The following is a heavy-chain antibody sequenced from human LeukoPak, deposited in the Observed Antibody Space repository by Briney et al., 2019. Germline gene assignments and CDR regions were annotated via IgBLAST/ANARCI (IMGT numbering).Heavy chain of an antibody. Sequence: PGGSLRLSCAASGFTFSTYSMNWVRQAPGKGLEWVSSISTSRSYIYYADSVRGRFTISRDNSKNTLYLQMNSLRAEDTAVYYCAKDEHSSGCTDYWGQGTLVTVSS. CDR3: AKDEHSSGCTDY. D-gene: IGHD6-19*01. V-gene: IGHV3-21*04. J-gene: IGHJ4*02. CDR2: ISTSRSYI. CDR1: GFTFSTYS.